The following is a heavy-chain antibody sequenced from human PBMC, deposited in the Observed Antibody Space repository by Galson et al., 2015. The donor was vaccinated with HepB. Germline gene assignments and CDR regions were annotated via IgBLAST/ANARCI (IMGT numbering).Heavy chain of an antibody. D-gene: IGHD6-13*01. CDR3: ARDSSSWYYYYGMDV. CDR2: LSPTGTTI. V-gene: IGHV3-48*01. CDR1: GSTFSTTT. J-gene: IGHJ6*02. Sequence: SQRNSRAASGSTFSTTTMNWGRQAPGKGLEWASYLSPTGTTIYYADSVKGRFTVSRDNAKNSLFLQMNSLRAEDTAVYYCARDSSSWYYYYGMDVWGQGTTVTVSS.